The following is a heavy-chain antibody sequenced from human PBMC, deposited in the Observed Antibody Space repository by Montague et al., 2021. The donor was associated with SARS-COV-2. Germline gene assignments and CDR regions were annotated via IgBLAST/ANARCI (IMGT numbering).Heavy chain of an antibody. V-gene: IGHV4-61*02. CDR2: IRTTGHT. CDR1: GASISTGIYY. Sequence: TLSLTCTVSGASISTGIYYWSWIRQPAGKGLEWIGRIRTTGHTDYXXXVESRVFMSVDTSTNQSSLSLTSVTAADTAVYFCARFGSGTLEFDLWGQGTLVTVSS. D-gene: IGHD1-26*01. J-gene: IGHJ4*02. CDR3: ARFGSGTLEFDL.